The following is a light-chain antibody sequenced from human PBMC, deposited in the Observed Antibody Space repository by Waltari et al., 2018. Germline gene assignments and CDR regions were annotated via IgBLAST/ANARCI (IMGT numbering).Light chain of an antibody. CDR2: EGS. Sequence: QSALTQPASASGSPGQSITISCTGTSSDVGRYNLVLWYQQPPGKAPKLMIYEGSKRPSGVSNRFSGSKSGNTASLTISGLQAEDEADYYCCSYAGSSTFYVFGTGTKVTVL. V-gene: IGLV2-23*01. J-gene: IGLJ1*01. CDR1: SSDVGRYNL. CDR3: CSYAGSSTFYV.